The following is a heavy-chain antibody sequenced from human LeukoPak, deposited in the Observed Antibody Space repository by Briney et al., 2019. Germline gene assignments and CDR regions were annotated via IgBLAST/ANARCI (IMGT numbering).Heavy chain of an antibody. V-gene: IGHV1-46*01. J-gene: IGHJ3*02. CDR1: GYTFTSYY. CDR2: INPSGGST. D-gene: IGHD6-19*01. CDR3: ARDTRLVFPVDSSGWSEGHAFDI. Sequence: ASVKVSCKASGYTFTSYYMHWVRQAPGQGLEWMGIINPSGGSTSYAQKFQGRVTMTRDTSTSTVYMELSSLRSEDTAVYYCARDTRLVFPVDSSGWSEGHAFDIWGQGTMVTVSS.